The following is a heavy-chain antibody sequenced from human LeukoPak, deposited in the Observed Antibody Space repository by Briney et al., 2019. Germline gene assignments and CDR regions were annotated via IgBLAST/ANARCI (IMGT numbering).Heavy chain of an antibody. CDR3: ARHRDIVVVPAAIPIGY. D-gene: IGHD2-2*01. CDR1: GGSISSSSYY. Sequence: SGTLSLTCTVSGGSISSSSYYWGWIRQPPGKGLEWIGSIYYSGSTYYNPSLKSRVTISVDTSKNQFSLKLSSVTAADTAVYYCARHRDIVVVPAAIPIGYWGQGTLVTVSS. CDR2: IYYSGST. V-gene: IGHV4-39*01. J-gene: IGHJ4*02.